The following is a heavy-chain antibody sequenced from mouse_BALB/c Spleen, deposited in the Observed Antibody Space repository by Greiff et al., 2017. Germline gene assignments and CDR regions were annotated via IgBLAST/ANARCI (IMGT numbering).Heavy chain of an antibody. J-gene: IGHJ1*01. D-gene: IGHD1-1*01. CDR3: TRYGSSWYFDV. Sequence: EVMLVESGGGLVQPGGSMKLSCVASGFTFSSYWMSWVRQSPEKGLEWVAEIRLKSDNYATHYAESVKGKFTISRDDSKSRLYLQMNSLRAEDTGIYYCTRYGSSWYFDVWGAGTTVTVSS. CDR2: IRLKSDNYAT. CDR1: GFTFSSYW. V-gene: IGHV6-6*02.